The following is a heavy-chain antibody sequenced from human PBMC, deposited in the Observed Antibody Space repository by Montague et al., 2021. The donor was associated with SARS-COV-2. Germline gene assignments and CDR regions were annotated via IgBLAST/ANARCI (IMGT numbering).Heavy chain of an antibody. Sequence: SETLSLTCIVSGGSISSSNYYWGWIRQPPGKGLEYIGSLYYSGSTYYNPSLRSRVTISVETPKNQLSLRLNAVTAADTAVYYCATEGAAAGFDFWGQGILVTVSS. J-gene: IGHJ4*02. CDR1: GGSISSSNYY. CDR2: LYYSGST. D-gene: IGHD6-13*01. CDR3: ATEGAAAGFDF. V-gene: IGHV4-39*02.